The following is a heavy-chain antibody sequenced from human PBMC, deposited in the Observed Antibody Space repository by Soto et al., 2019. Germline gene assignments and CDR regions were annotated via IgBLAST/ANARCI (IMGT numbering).Heavy chain of an antibody. J-gene: IGHJ6*03. CDR3: ARVPTYYYGSGSYYIGGYYYYYMAV. D-gene: IGHD3-10*01. Sequence: ASVKVSCKASGYTFTSYDINWVRQATGQGLEWMGWMNPNSGNTGYAQKFQGRVTMTRNTSISTAYMELSSLRSEDTAVYYCARVPTYYYGSGSYYIGGYYYYYMAVWGKGTTVTVSS. V-gene: IGHV1-8*01. CDR1: GYTFTSYD. CDR2: MNPNSGNT.